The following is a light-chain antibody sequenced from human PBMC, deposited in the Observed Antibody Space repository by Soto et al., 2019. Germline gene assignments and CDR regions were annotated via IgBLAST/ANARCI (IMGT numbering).Light chain of an antibody. Sequence: QSVLTQPASVSGSPGQSITISCTGTSSDVGGYNYVSWYQQHPGKAPKLMIYEVSNRPSGVSNRFSGSKSGNTASLTISGLQAEYEADYYCSSYSSSCTYVFGTGTKLTVL. CDR3: SSYSSSCTYV. V-gene: IGLV2-14*01. CDR1: SSDVGGYNY. CDR2: EVS. J-gene: IGLJ1*01.